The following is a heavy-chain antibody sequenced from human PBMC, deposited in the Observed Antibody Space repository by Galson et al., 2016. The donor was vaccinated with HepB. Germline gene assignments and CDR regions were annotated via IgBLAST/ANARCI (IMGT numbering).Heavy chain of an antibody. V-gene: IGHV3-30*18. CDR2: ISYDGSDK. D-gene: IGHD3-22*01. J-gene: IGHJ6*02. Sequence: SLRLCCAASGFTFSSYGMHWVRQAPGKGLEWVAVISYDGSDKYYADSVKGRFTISRDNSKNTLYLQMNSLRPEDTAVYYCAKDRRYYDSSGYFWEGYYYDGMDVWGQGTTVTVSS. CDR1: GFTFSSYG. CDR3: AKDRRYYDSSGYFWEGYYYDGMDV.